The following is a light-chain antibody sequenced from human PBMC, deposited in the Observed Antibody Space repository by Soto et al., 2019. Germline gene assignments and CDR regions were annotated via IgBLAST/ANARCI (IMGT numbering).Light chain of an antibody. CDR2: ATS. V-gene: IGKV3-15*01. J-gene: IGKJ1*01. CDR3: QQYNNWPKVS. Sequence: RVMTQSPATLSASPGEKIALSCRASQTVSSNLAWYQHKPGRAPRLLIYATSTRATDVSARFSGSGDGTEFTLTISSLQPEDFAVYYCQQYNNWPKVSFGQGT. CDR1: QTVSSN.